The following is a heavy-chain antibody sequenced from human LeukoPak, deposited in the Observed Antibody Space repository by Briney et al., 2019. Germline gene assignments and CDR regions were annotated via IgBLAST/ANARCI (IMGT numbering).Heavy chain of an antibody. CDR2: ISYDGSNK. V-gene: IGHV3-30-3*01. D-gene: IGHD3-10*01. Sequence: GGSLRLSCAASGFTFSSYAMHWVRQAPGKGLEWVAVISYDGSNKYYADSVKGRFTISRDNSKNTLYLQMNSLRAEDTAVYYCANTAIRGDDAFDIWGQGTMVTVSS. CDR3: ANTAIRGDDAFDI. J-gene: IGHJ3*02. CDR1: GFTFSSYA.